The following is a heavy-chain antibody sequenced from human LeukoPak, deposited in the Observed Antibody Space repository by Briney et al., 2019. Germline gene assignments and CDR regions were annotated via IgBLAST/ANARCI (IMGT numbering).Heavy chain of an antibody. V-gene: IGHV5-51*01. Sequence: GESLKISCKGFGYSFTSYWIGWVRQMPGKGLEWMGIIYPGDSDTRYSPSFQGQVTISADKSISTAYLQWSSLKASDTAICYCARRDSETKDLDYWGQGTLVTVSS. D-gene: IGHD2-15*01. CDR1: GYSFTSYW. CDR2: IYPGDSDT. CDR3: ARRDSETKDLDY. J-gene: IGHJ4*02.